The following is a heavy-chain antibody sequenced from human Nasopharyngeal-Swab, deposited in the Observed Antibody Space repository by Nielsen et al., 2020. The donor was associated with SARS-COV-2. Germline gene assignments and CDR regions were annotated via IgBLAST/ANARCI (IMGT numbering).Heavy chain of an antibody. D-gene: IGHD1-26*01. Sequence: GGSLRLSCAASGFTFSAHGMHWVRQAPGKGLEWVAFVSYDGADKYYADSVKGRFTISRDNSRNTVYLQINSLRAEDTAVYFCARGNGSPTYFEYWGQGTLVTVSS. CDR2: VSYDGADK. CDR1: GFTFSAHG. J-gene: IGHJ4*02. CDR3: ARGNGSPTYFEY. V-gene: IGHV3-30*03.